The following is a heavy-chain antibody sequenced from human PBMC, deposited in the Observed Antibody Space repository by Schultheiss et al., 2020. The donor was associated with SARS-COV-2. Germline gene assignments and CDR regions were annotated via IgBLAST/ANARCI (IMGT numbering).Heavy chain of an antibody. V-gene: IGHV1-8*01. CDR1: GYTLTELS. Sequence: ASVKVSCKVSGYTLTELSMHWVRQAPGKGLEWMGWMNPNSGNTGYAQKFQGRVTMTRDTSTSTVYMELSSLRSEDTAVYYCARVGDGYNSDDAFDIWGQGTMVTVSS. D-gene: IGHD5-24*01. CDR3: ARVGDGYNSDDAFDI. CDR2: MNPNSGNT. J-gene: IGHJ3*02.